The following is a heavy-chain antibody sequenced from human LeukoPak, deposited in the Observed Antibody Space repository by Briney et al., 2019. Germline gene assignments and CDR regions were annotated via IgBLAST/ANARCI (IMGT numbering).Heavy chain of an antibody. J-gene: IGHJ4*02. D-gene: IGHD1-1*01. CDR1: GGSISPYY. CDR2: ISYTGDT. Sequence: SETLSLTCTVSGGSISPYYWGWIRQPPGKGLEWTGYISYTGDTNYIPSFKSRVTISVDTSENQFSLKLSSVTTADTAVYYCVRVTTGTIDYWGQGTLVTVS. CDR3: VRVTTGTIDY. V-gene: IGHV4-59*01.